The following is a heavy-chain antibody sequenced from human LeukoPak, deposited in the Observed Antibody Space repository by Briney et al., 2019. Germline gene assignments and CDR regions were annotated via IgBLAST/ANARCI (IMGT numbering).Heavy chain of an antibody. V-gene: IGHV1-2*02. D-gene: IGHD1-26*01. CDR2: VNPNSGGT. Sequence: GASVKVSCKASGYTFTGYYMHWVRQAPGQGLEWMGWVNPNSGGTNYAQKFQGRVTMTRDTSISTAYMELSRLRSDDTAVYYCAREYSGSYGFDYWGQGTLVTVSS. CDR1: GYTFTGYY. J-gene: IGHJ4*02. CDR3: AREYSGSYGFDY.